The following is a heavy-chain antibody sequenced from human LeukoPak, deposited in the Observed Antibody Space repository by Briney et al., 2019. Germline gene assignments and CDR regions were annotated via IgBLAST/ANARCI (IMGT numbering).Heavy chain of an antibody. Sequence: GASVKVSFKASGYTFTIYGISWVRQAPGQGVEWMGWISAYNGNTNYAQKLQGRGTITTDTTTSTAYMEVRSVRWDDTAVYYCARGLIYQGGEEDYFDYWGQGPLVTVSS. CDR1: GYTFTIYG. CDR3: ARGLIYQGGEEDYFDY. V-gene: IGHV1-18*01. J-gene: IGHJ4*02. D-gene: IGHD2-21*01. CDR2: ISAYNGNT.